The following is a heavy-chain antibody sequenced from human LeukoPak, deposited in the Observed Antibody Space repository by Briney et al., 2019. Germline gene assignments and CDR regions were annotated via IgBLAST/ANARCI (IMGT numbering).Heavy chain of an antibody. Sequence: PSETLSLTCTVSGGSISTYYWSWIRQPPGKGLEWIGFIYYRGTTNYNPSLKSRVTISVDTSKNQFSLKLRSVTAADTAVYYCASFPTWGAFDIWGQGTMVTVSS. J-gene: IGHJ3*02. CDR1: GGSISTYY. D-gene: IGHD7-27*01. V-gene: IGHV4-59*08. CDR2: IYYRGTT. CDR3: ASFPTWGAFDI.